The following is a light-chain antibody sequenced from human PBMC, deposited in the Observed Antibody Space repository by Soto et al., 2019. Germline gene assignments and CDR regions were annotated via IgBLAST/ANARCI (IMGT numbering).Light chain of an antibody. CDR1: QSVSSY. CDR2: DAS. V-gene: IGKV3-11*01. J-gene: IGKJ4*01. CDR3: QKRSNWPLT. Sequence: EIVLTQSPATLSLSPGERATLSCRASQSVSSYLAWYQQKPSQAPRLLIYDASNRATGIPARFSGSGPGTDFTLTISSLEPEDFAVYYCQKRSNWPLTFGGGTKVEIK.